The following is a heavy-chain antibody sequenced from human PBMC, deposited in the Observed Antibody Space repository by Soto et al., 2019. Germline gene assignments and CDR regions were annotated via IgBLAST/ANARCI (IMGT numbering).Heavy chain of an antibody. CDR3: AREGEMPYYYYGLDV. V-gene: IGHV1-18*01. J-gene: IGHJ6*02. Sequence: QVQLVQSGAEVRKPGASVKVSCKASGYTFTTYGISWVRQAPGQGLEWMGWISGYNGHTKYAQKFQGRVTMTTDTSTSTVYMDQRSLRSDDTAVYYCAREGEMPYYYYGLDVWGQGTTVTVSS. D-gene: IGHD3-16*01. CDR1: GYTFTTYG. CDR2: ISGYNGHT.